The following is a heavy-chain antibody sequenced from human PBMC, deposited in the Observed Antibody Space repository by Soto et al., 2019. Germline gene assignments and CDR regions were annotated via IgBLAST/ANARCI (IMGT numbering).Heavy chain of an antibody. J-gene: IGHJ5*02. CDR2: IKPDGGDK. V-gene: IGHV3-7*05. Sequence: EVQLVESGGGLVQPGGSLRLSCAASGFTFSDYWMNWVRQAPGKGLEWVANIKPDGGDKYYVDSVKGRFTISRDNAKNALYLQMNSLRAEDTAVYYCASLRIEAWGQGTLVTVSS. CDR1: GFTFSDYW. CDR3: ASLRIEA.